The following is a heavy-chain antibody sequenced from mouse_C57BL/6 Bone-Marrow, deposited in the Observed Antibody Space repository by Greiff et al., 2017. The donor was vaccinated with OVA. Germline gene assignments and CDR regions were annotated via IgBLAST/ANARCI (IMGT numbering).Heavy chain of an antibody. Sequence: VQLQQPGAELVMPGASVKLSCKASGYTFTSYWMHWVKQRPGQGLEWIGEINPSDSYNNYTQKFKGKSTLTVDKSSSTAYMQLSSLTSEDSAVYYCARLGYGSAWFAYWGQGTMVTVSA. J-gene: IGHJ3*01. CDR3: ARLGYGSAWFAY. CDR2: INPSDSYN. D-gene: IGHD1-1*01. CDR1: GYTFTSYW. V-gene: IGHV1-69*01.